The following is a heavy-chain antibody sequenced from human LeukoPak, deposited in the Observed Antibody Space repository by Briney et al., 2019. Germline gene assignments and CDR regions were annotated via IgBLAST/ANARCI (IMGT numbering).Heavy chain of an antibody. D-gene: IGHD4-17*01. Sequence: GGSLRLSCAASGFTFSSQWMHWVRQAPGKGLLWVSRIDDDGSITNYAESVKGRFTISRDNAKNTVYLQMSSLRAEDTAVYYCAKDEGGDYVGLDYWGQGTLVTVSS. CDR3: AKDEGGDYVGLDY. J-gene: IGHJ4*02. CDR1: GFTFSSQW. V-gene: IGHV3-74*01. CDR2: IDDDGSIT.